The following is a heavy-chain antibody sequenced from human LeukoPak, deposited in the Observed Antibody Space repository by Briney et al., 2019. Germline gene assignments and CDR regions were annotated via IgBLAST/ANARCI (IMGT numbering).Heavy chain of an antibody. J-gene: IGHJ5*02. D-gene: IGHD2-2*01. CDR1: GGSISSGGYS. CDR3: ARGGEDIVVVPTAMSWFDP. V-gene: IGHV4-30-2*01. CDR2: IYHSGST. Sequence: SQTLSLTCAVSGGSISSGGYSWSWIRQPPGKGLEWIGYIYHSGSTYYNPSLKSRVTISVDKSKNQVSLKLRSATAADTAVYYCARGGEDIVVVPTAMSWFDPWGQGTLVTVSS.